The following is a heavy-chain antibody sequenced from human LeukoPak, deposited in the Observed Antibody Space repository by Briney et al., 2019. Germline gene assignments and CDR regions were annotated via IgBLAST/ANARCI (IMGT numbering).Heavy chain of an antibody. CDR3: ARHGSSTYYYYMDV. CDR2: IYPGDSNT. Sequence: GESLKISCKGSGYSFTSYWIGRVRQMPGKGLEWMGIIYPGDSNTRYSPSLQGQVSISADKSISTAYLQWSSLKASDTAMYYCARHGSSTYYYYMDVWGKGTTVTVSS. J-gene: IGHJ6*03. V-gene: IGHV5-51*01. D-gene: IGHD3-10*01. CDR1: GYSFTSYW.